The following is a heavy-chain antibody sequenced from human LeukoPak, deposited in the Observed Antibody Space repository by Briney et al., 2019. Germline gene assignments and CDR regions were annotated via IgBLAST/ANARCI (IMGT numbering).Heavy chain of an antibody. V-gene: IGHV3-30*02. J-gene: IGHJ4*02. CDR1: GFTFSSYS. CDR3: AKALSVVITYFDY. Sequence: GGSLRLSCAASGFTFSSYSMNWVRQAPGKGLEWVAFIRYDGSNKYYADSVKGRFTISRDNSKNTLYLQMNSLRAEDTAVYYCAKALSVVITYFDYWGQGTLVTVSS. CDR2: IRYDGSNK. D-gene: IGHD3-22*01.